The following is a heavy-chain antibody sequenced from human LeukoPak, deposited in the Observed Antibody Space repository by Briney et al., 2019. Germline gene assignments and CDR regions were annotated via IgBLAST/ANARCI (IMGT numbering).Heavy chain of an antibody. D-gene: IGHD4-17*01. CDR2: IYYSGST. CDR1: GGSISSYY. V-gene: IGHV4-59*01. Sequence: SETLSLTCTVSGGSISSYYWSWIRQPPGKGLEWIGYIYYSGSTNYNPPLKSRVTISVDTSKNQFSLKLSSVTAADTAVYYCARATATVKTSLDYYYGMDVWGQGTTVTVSS. CDR3: ARATATVKTSLDYYYGMDV. J-gene: IGHJ6*02.